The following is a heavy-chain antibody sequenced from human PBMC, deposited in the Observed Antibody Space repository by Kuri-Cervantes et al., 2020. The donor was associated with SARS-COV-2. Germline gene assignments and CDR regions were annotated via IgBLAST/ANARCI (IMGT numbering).Heavy chain of an antibody. CDR3: ARMRRGSSWYFDY. D-gene: IGHD6-13*01. V-gene: IGHV4-34*01. Sequence: SETLSLTCAVYGGSFSGYYWSWIRQPPGKGLEWIGEINHSGSTNYNPSLKSRVTISVDTSKNQFSLKLSSVTAADTAVYYCARMRRGSSWYFDYWGQGTLVTVSS. J-gene: IGHJ4*02. CDR1: GGSFSGYY. CDR2: INHSGST.